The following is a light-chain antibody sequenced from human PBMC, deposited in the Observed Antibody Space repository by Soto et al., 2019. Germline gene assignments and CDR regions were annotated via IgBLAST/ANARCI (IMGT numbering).Light chain of an antibody. V-gene: IGKV3-15*01. CDR2: GAS. Sequence: EIVLTQSPGTLSFSPGERATLSCRASQSVGSNLAWYQQKPGQAPRLLIYGASTRVTGIPARFSGSGSGTEFTLTISSLQSEDFAVYHCQQYNNWWTFGQGTKVDIK. J-gene: IGKJ1*01. CDR3: QQYNNWWT. CDR1: QSVGSN.